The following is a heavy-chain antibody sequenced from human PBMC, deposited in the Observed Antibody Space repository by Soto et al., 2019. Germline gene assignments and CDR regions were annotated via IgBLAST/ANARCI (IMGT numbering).Heavy chain of an antibody. V-gene: IGHV1-18*01. CDR1: GYTFTSYG. CDR2: ISGFNDDT. Sequence: QLVQSGVEMKNPGASVKVSCTASGYTFTSYGISWVRQAPGQGLEWMGWISGFNDDTNHAQKFQGRVTVTKDTSTSTAYMELRSLKSDDTAMYYCARSGSYYPARNWFGPWGQGTLVIVSS. D-gene: IGHD3-10*01. J-gene: IGHJ5*02. CDR3: ARSGSYYPARNWFGP.